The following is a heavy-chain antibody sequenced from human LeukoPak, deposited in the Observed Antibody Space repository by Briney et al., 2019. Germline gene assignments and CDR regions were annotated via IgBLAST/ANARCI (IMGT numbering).Heavy chain of an antibody. CDR3: ASGLTYYYDSSRFDY. J-gene: IGHJ4*02. D-gene: IGHD3-22*01. V-gene: IGHV4-59*08. CDR2: IYYSGST. CDR1: GGSISNYY. Sequence: SETLSLTCTISGGSISNYYWSWIRQSPGKGLEWIGNIYYSGSTNYNPSLKSRVTISVDTSKNQFSLKLSSVTAADTAVYYCASGLTYYYDSSRFDYWGQGTLVTVSS.